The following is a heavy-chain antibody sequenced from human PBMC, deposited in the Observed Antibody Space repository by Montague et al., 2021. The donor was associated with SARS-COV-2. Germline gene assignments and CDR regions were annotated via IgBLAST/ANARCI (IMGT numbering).Heavy chain of an antibody. CDR1: GGSFSGYY. J-gene: IGHJ4*01. Sequence: SETLSLTCAVYGGSFSGYYWTWIRQSPGKVLEWIAEINHSRTTHYNFKPSLRSRVTIAVDTSKSQFSLKLTSVTAADTGVYYCARWDPQTLTLIGLRGKSARDYLGHPALLPLSP. CDR2: INHSRTT. D-gene: IGHD4-23*01. V-gene: IGHV4-34*01. CDR3: ARWDPQTLTLIGLRGKSARDY.